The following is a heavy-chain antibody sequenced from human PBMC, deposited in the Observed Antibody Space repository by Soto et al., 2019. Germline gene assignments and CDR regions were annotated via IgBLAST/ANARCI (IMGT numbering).Heavy chain of an antibody. V-gene: IGHV3-30-3*01. CDR1: GFTFRSYA. J-gene: IGHJ6*02. CDR3: AIGDREDIAVVIGARPGEYGVDV. CDR2: IAYDGSNK. Sequence: QVQLVESGGGVVQPGRSLRLSCAASGFTFRSYAMHWVRQAPGKGLECVAVIAYDGSNKFYRDYVKGRFTISRDNSKNTLYRQINSLRYEDTAVYYCAIGDREDIAVVIGARPGEYGVDVWGQGTTVTVSS. D-gene: IGHD2-15*01.